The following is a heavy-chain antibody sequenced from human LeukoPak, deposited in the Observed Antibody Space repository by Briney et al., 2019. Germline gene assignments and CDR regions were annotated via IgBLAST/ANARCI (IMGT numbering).Heavy chain of an antibody. CDR2: INHSGST. V-gene: IGHV4-34*01. CDR1: GGSFSGYY. D-gene: IGHD4-23*01. Sequence: PSETLSLTCAVYGGSFSGYYWSWIRQPPGKGLEWIGEINHSGSTNYNPSLKSRVTISVDTPKNQFSLKLSSVTAADTAVYYCANIYGGNSYDAFDIWGQGTMVTVSS. J-gene: IGHJ3*02. CDR3: ANIYGGNSYDAFDI.